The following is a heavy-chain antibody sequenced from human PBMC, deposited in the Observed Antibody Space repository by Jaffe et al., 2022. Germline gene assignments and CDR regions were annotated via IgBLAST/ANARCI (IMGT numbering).Heavy chain of an antibody. CDR1: GFTFSSYA. J-gene: IGHJ4*02. Sequence: EVQLLESGGGLVQPGGSLRLSCAASGFTFSSYAMSWVRQAPGKGLEWVSAISGSGGSTYYADSVKGRFTISRDNSKNTLYLQMNSLRAEDTAVYYCAKDPRKGFRELLFYYFDYWGQGTLVTVSS. CDR3: AKDPRKGFRELLFYYFDY. V-gene: IGHV3-23*01. CDR2: ISGSGGST. D-gene: IGHD3-10*01.